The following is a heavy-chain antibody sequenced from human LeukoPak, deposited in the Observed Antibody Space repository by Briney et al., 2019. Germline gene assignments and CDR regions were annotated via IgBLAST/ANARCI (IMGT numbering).Heavy chain of an antibody. CDR2: IYYGGST. J-gene: IGHJ4*02. CDR3: ASLPTVYSRGYLAL. Sequence: SETLSLTCAVSGGSINSSSYYWGWIRQPPGKGLEWIGSIYYGGSTYYNPSLKSRVSISVDMSKNQFSLKLSSVTAADTAVYYCASLPTVYSRGYLALWGQGTLVTVSS. D-gene: IGHD3-22*01. V-gene: IGHV4-39*07. CDR1: GGSINSSSYY.